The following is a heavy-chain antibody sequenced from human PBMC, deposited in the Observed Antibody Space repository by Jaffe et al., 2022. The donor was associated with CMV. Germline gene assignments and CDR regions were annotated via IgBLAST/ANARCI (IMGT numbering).Heavy chain of an antibody. CDR1: GFTFSSYW. CDR3: VKEGRVGYFDY. V-gene: IGHV3-7*03. Sequence: EVQLVESGGGLVQPGGSLRLSCAASGFTFSSYWMSWVRQAPGKGLEWVANIKQDGSEKYYVDSVKGRFTISRDNAKNSLYLQMNSLRAEDTAVYYCVKEGRVGYFDYWGQGTLVTVSS. CDR2: IKQDGSEK. D-gene: IGHD1-26*01. J-gene: IGHJ4*02.